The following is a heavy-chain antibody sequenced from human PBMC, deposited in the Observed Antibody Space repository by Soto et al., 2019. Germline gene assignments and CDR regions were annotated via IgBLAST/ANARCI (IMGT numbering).Heavy chain of an antibody. J-gene: IGHJ6*02. V-gene: IGHV1-69*13. D-gene: IGHD1-20*01. CDR3: ARGPPTGVTGTYYYYYGMDV. Sequence: SVKVSCKASGGTFSSYAISWVRQAPGQGLEWMGGIIPIFGTANYAQKFQGRVTITADESTSTAYMELRSLRSEDTAVYYCARGPPTGVTGTYYYYYGMDVWGQGTTVTVSS. CDR1: GGTFSSYA. CDR2: IIPIFGTA.